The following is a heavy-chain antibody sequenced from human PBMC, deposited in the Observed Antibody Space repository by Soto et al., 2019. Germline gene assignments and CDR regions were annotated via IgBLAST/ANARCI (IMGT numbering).Heavy chain of an antibody. CDR3: ARDVTRTQSCTNGVCYYHYYDMDV. CDR2: INPNSGGT. V-gene: IGHV1-2*02. Sequence: ASVKVSCKASGYTFTDYYVHWVLQDPGQGLEWMGWINPNSGGTKTAQKFQGRVTVTRDTSISTAHMNLSRLRSDDTAVDYCARDVTRTQSCTNGVCYYHYYDMDVWGQGTIVTVSS. J-gene: IGHJ6*02. D-gene: IGHD2-8*01. CDR1: GYTFTDYY.